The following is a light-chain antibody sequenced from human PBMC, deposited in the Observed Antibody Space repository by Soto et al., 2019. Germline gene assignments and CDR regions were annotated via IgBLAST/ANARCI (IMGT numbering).Light chain of an antibody. CDR1: ENIDRW. CDR2: AVS. Sequence: DIQMTQSPPTLSASVGDRVTITCRASENIDRWLAWYQQKLGKAPRLLMYAVSSLESGVPSRFSGSGSGTDFTLTISGLQPEDFATYHCQQYGSYPWTFGQGTKVEVK. J-gene: IGKJ1*01. V-gene: IGKV1-5*01. CDR3: QQYGSYPWT.